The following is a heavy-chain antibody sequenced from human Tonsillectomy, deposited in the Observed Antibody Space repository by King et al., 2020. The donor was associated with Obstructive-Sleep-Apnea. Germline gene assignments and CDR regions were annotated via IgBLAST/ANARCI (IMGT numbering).Heavy chain of an antibody. CDR3: ARVGPSQTDY. CDR2: IYISGST. Sequence: VQLQESGPGLVKPSETLSLTCTVSGYSISSDYYWGWFRQPPGKGLEWIETIYISGSTYYNPSLKSRVPISVDTPKNQFSLRLGSVTAADTAVYYCARVGPSQTDYWGQGTLVTVSS. J-gene: IGHJ4*02. CDR1: GYSISSDYY. D-gene: IGHD3-16*01. V-gene: IGHV4-38-2*02.